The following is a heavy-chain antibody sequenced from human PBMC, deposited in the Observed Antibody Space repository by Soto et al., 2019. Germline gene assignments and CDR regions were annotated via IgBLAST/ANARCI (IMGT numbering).Heavy chain of an antibody. J-gene: IGHJ3*02. CDR1: GFTFSSYS. D-gene: IGHD5-18*01. CDR3: ARFFSGYSYGFGEAYAFDI. V-gene: IGHV3-48*02. Sequence: GGSLRLSCAASGFTFSSYSMNWVRQAPGKGLEWVSYISSSSSTIYYADSVKGRFTISRDNAKNSLYLQMNSLRDEDTAVYYCARFFSGYSYGFGEAYAFDIWGQGTMVTVSS. CDR2: ISSSSSTI.